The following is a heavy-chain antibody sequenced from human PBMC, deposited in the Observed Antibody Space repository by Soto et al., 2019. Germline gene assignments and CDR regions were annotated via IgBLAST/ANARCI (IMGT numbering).Heavy chain of an antibody. V-gene: IGHV3-23*01. J-gene: IGHJ6*02. Sequence: GSLRLSFAASGFTFGIHAMFWVRQAPGKGLEWVSFISPSGGSTYYADSVKGRFTISIDNSKKTLYLQMNSLSGEDTAVYYCGKGSAATNYFYYATDVWGQGTTVTVSS. CDR3: GKGSAATNYFYYATDV. CDR2: ISPSGGST. CDR1: GFTFGIHA. D-gene: IGHD2-15*01.